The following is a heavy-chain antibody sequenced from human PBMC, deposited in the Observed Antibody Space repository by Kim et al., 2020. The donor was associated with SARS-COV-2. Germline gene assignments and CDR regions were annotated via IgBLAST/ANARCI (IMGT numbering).Heavy chain of an antibody. J-gene: IGHJ4*02. V-gene: IGHV3-23*05. CDR3: AKGGVRTSCPYS. D-gene: IGHD2-2*01. Sequence: YYAGSVKGRFTVSRDKSKNTLYLQRDRLRADDTAVYYCAKGGVRTSCPYSWGQGALVTVSS.